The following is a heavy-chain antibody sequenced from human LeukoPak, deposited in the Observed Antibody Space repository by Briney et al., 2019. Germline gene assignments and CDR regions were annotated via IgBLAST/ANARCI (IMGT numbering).Heavy chain of an antibody. J-gene: IGHJ3*02. CDR3: AKASFIVVVTAIDAFDI. D-gene: IGHD2-21*02. Sequence: GGSLRLSCAASGFTFSSYAMSWVRQAPGKGLKWVSAISGSGGSTYYADSVKGRFTISRDNSKNTLYLQMNSLRAEDTAVYYCAKASFIVVVTAIDAFDIWGQGTMVTVSS. CDR1: GFTFSSYA. V-gene: IGHV3-23*01. CDR2: ISGSGGST.